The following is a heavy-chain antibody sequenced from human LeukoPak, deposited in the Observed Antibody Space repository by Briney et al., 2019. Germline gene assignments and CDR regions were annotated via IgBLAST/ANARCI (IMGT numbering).Heavy chain of an antibody. CDR3: LLLGKLGYCSSTSCPGDYMDV. V-gene: IGHV1-2*06. J-gene: IGHJ6*03. Sequence: ASVKVSCKASGYTFTGYYMHWVLQAPGQGLEWMGRINPNSGGTNYAQKFQGRVTMTRDTSISTAYMELSTLRSDDTAVYYCLLLGKLGYCSSTSCPGDYMDVWGKGTTVTVSS. CDR2: INPNSGGT. D-gene: IGHD2-2*01. CDR1: GYTFTGYY.